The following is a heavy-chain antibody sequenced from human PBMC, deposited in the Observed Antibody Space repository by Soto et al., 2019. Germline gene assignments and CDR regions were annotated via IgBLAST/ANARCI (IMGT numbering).Heavy chain of an antibody. D-gene: IGHD3-10*01. CDR3: ARDVGCGSGNSVNHYLDN. J-gene: IGHJ4*02. V-gene: IGHV3-7*01. CDR1: GFSFGIYW. CDR2: IKFDASEK. Sequence: EVQLVESGGDLVQPGGSLRLSCAASGFSFGIYWMSWVRQAPGKGLEWVGTIKFDASEKKYVDSVKGRFTMSRDNAKNSLYLQMDSLRADDTAVYYCARDVGCGSGNSVNHYLDNWGQGTQVTVSP.